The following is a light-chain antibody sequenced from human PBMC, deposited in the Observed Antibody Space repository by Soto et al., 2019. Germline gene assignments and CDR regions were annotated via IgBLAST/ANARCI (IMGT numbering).Light chain of an antibody. Sequence: DIQLTQSPSFLSASVGDRVTITCRASQDISSSLAWYQQKPGKAPKILMYAASSLESWVPSRFXGSGSGTEFTLTISSLQPDDFATYYCQQVNSFPPFTFGGGTTVEIK. CDR1: QDISSS. V-gene: IGKV1-9*01. J-gene: IGKJ4*01. CDR3: QQVNSFPPFT. CDR2: AAS.